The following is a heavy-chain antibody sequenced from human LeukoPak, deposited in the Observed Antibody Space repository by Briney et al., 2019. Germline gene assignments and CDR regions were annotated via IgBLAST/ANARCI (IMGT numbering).Heavy chain of an antibody. CDR3: ARGTTLGAVGEGALDY. D-gene: IGHD1-26*01. CDR2: IIPIFGTA. Sequence: ASVKVSCKASGGTFSKFTISWVRQAPGQGLEWMGGIIPIFGTANYAQKFQGRVTITTDESTSTAYMELSSLRSEDTAVYYCARGTTLGAVGEGALDYWGQGTLVTVSS. J-gene: IGHJ4*02. CDR1: GGTFSKFT. V-gene: IGHV1-69*05.